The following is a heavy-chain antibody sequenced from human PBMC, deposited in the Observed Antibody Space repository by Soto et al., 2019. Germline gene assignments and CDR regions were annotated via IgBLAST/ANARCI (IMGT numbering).Heavy chain of an antibody. CDR3: AKSAMVRGGGWFDP. Sequence: EVQLLESGGGLVQPGGSLRLSCAASRFTFSTYAMSWVRQAPGKGLEWVSDISASGGNTYYADSVKGRFTISRDNSKNTLYLQMNSPRAEDTAVYYCAKSAMVRGGGWFDPWGQGTLVTVSS. CDR2: ISASGGNT. J-gene: IGHJ5*02. CDR1: RFTFSTYA. V-gene: IGHV3-23*01. D-gene: IGHD3-10*01.